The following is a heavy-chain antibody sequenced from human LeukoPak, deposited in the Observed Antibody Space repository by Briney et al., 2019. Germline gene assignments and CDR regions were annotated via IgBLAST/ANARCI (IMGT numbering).Heavy chain of an antibody. V-gene: IGHV3-53*01. D-gene: IGHD3-10*01. Sequence: GGSLRLACAASGFTVSSNYMSWVRQAPGKGLERVSVICSGGSTYYADSVKGRFTISRDNSKNTLYLQMNSLRAEDTAVYYCAREGANYHGSGSYYSRFGWFDPWGQGTPVTVSS. CDR1: GFTVSSNY. CDR2: ICSGGST. CDR3: AREGANYHGSGSYYSRFGWFDP. J-gene: IGHJ5*02.